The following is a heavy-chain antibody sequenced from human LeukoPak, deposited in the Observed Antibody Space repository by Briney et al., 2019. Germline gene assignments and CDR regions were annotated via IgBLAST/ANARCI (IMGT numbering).Heavy chain of an antibody. Sequence: GGSLRLSCAASGFTVSSNYMNWVRQALGKGLEWVSVIYSGGSIYYADSVKGRFTISRDNSKNTLYLHMSSLRVEDTALYYCAKQAAMIPFDYWGQGTLVTVSS. D-gene: IGHD2-2*01. J-gene: IGHJ4*02. CDR1: GFTVSSNY. V-gene: IGHV3-53*01. CDR2: IYSGGSI. CDR3: AKQAAMIPFDY.